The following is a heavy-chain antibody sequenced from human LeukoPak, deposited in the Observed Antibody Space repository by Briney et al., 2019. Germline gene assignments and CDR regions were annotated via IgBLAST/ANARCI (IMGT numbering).Heavy chain of an antibody. D-gene: IGHD1-26*01. CDR3: ARSPGRYYYGMDV. J-gene: IGHJ6*02. V-gene: IGHV3-7*01. CDR1: GFTFSSYW. Sequence: PGGSLRLSCAASGFTFSSYWMNWVRQAPGKGLERVASMKQDGSEKYYVDSVKGRFTISRDNAKNSLYLQMNSLRAEDTAVYYCARSPGRYYYGMDVWGQGTTVTVSS. CDR2: MKQDGSEK.